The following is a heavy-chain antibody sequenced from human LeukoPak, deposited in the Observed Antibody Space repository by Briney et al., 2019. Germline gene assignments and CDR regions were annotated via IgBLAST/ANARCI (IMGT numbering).Heavy chain of an antibody. CDR2: MYYTGST. CDR3: ARHVGYYDTTGNFRDY. D-gene: IGHD3-22*01. V-gene: IGHV4-39*01. J-gene: IGHJ4*02. CDR1: GGSVSSSSYY. Sequence: SETLSLTCTVSGGSVSSSSYYWGWIRQPPGKGLEWVGSMYYTGSTYYNPSLKSRVTISVDTSKNQFSLKLSSVTAADTAVYYCARHVGYYDTTGNFRDYWDQGTLVTASS.